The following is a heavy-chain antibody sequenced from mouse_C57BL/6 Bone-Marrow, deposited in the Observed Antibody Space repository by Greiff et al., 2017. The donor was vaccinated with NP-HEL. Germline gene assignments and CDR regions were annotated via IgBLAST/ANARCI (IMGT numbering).Heavy chain of an antibody. CDR1: GYTFTNYW. J-gene: IGHJ2*01. V-gene: IGHV1-63*01. CDR2: IYPGGGYT. D-gene: IGHD4-1*01. Sequence: QVQLQQSGAELVRPGTSVKMSCKASGYTFTNYWIGWAKQRPGHGLERIGDIYPGGGYTNYNEKFKGKATLTADKSSSTAYMQFSSLTSEDSAIYYCARSWPNPLDYWGQGTTLTVSS. CDR3: ARSWPNPLDY.